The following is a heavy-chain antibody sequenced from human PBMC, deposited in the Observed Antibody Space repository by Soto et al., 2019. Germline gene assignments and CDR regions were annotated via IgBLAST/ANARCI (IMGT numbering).Heavy chain of an antibody. Sequence: QVQLQESGPELVKSSQTLSLTCTVSNGSISTNGHYWTWIRQRPGKGLEWIAYIYYTGNSYYNPSLNSRLTISIDTSKNQLSLTLRSVTAADTAVYYCAREQWGFDSWGQGTLVTVSS. V-gene: IGHV4-31*03. CDR2: IYYTGNS. CDR1: NGSISTNGHY. D-gene: IGHD6-19*01. J-gene: IGHJ4*02. CDR3: AREQWGFDS.